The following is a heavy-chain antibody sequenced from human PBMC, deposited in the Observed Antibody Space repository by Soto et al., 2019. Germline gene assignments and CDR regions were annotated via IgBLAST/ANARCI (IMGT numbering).Heavy chain of an antibody. V-gene: IGHV4-39*01. J-gene: IGHJ4*02. CDR3: ARQRARTNAAYNF. CDR2: IYYSEST. CDR1: GDSISSSTFY. D-gene: IGHD1-20*01. Sequence: SETLSLTCIISGDSISSSTFYWGWIRQPPGKGLEWIGSIYYSESTYYSPSLKSRVTISVDTSKNQFSLKPTSVTAADTAVYYCARQRARTNAAYNFWGQGTLVTVS.